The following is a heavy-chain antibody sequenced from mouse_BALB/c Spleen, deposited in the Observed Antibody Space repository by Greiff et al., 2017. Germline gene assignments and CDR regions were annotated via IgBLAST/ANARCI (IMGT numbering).Heavy chain of an antibody. V-gene: IGHV1-87*01. CDR1: GYTFTSYW. D-gene: IGHD2-3*01. Sequence: QVQLQQSGAELARPGASVKLSCKASGYTFTSYWMQWVKQRPGQGLEWIGAIYPGDGDTRYTQKFKGKATLTADKSSSTAYMQLSSLASEDSAVYYCARGWLLKGFMDYWGQGTSVTVSS. CDR3: ARGWLLKGFMDY. CDR2: IYPGDGDT. J-gene: IGHJ4*01.